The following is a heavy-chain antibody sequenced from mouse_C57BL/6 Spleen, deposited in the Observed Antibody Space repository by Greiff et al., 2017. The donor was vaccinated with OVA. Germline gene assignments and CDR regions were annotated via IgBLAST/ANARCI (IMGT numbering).Heavy chain of an antibody. CDR1: GFTFSSYA. Sequence: EVKLMESGGGLVKPGGSLKLSCAASGFTFSSYAMSWVRQTPEKRLEWVATISDGGSYTYYPDNVKGRFTISRDNAKNNLYLQMSHLKSEDTAMYYCARGDYYGSSLYFDVWGTGTTVTVSS. J-gene: IGHJ1*03. D-gene: IGHD1-1*01. CDR2: ISDGGSYT. V-gene: IGHV5-4*03. CDR3: ARGDYYGSSLYFDV.